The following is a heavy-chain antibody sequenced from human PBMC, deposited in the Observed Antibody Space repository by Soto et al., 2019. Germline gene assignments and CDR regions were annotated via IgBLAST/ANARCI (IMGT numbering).Heavy chain of an antibody. J-gene: IGHJ6*02. CDR1: GGSISSGDYY. CDR2: IYYTGST. D-gene: IGHD3-3*01. CDR3: ARVAFWSGYYGMDV. Sequence: QVQLQESGPGLVKPSQTLSLTCTVSGGSISSGDYYWSWVRQPPGKGLEWIGYIYYTGSTYYNPSLKSRVNISIDTSKNQFSLKLSSVTAADTAVYYCARVAFWSGYYGMDVWGQGTTVTVSS. V-gene: IGHV4-30-4*01.